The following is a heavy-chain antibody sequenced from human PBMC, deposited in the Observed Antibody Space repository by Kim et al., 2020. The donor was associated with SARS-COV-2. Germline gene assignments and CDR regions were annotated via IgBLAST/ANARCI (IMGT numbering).Heavy chain of an antibody. D-gene: IGHD1-26*01. CDR1: GGSFSDYY. CDR3: TSRPGVGATGWFDP. V-gene: IGHV4-34*01. J-gene: IGHJ5*02. Sequence: SETLSLTCAVYGGSFSDYYWIWVRQPPGKGLEWIGEINHSGGTNYNPSLKSRVTISVDTSTKQFSLKLGSVTAADTAVYYCTSRPGVGATGWFDPWGQGTLVIVSS. CDR2: INHSGGT.